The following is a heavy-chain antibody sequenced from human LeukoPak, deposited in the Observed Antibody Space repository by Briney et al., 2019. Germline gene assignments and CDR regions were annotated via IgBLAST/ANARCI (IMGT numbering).Heavy chain of an antibody. CDR3: ARDPYYYDSSGIKNDY. D-gene: IGHD3-22*01. CDR1: GHTFTSYG. CDR2: ISAYNGTT. J-gene: IGHJ4*02. Sequence: ASVKVSCKASGHTFTSYGISWVRQAPGQGLEWMGWISAYNGTTNYAQKLQGRVTMTTDTSTSTAYMELRSLRSDDTAVYYCARDPYYYDSSGIKNDYWGQGTLVTVSS. V-gene: IGHV1-18*01.